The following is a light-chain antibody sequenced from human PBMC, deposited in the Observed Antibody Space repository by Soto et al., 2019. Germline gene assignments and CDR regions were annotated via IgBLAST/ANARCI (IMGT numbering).Light chain of an antibody. V-gene: IGKV3-20*01. CDR3: QQYGSSPRT. Sequence: EIVLTQSPGTLSLSPGERATLSCRASQSVSSNYLGWYQQKPGQAPRLLIYGASSRATGIPDRFSGSGSGTDFTLTISRLEPEDFEVYYCQQYGSSPRTFGQGTKVEIK. CDR1: QSVSSNY. J-gene: IGKJ1*01. CDR2: GAS.